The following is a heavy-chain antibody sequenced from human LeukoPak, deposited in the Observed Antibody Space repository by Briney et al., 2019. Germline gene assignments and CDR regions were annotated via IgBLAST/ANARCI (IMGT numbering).Heavy chain of an antibody. J-gene: IGHJ4*02. V-gene: IGHV4-59*12. Sequence: SETLSLTCTVSGGSLSSYYWRWIRQPPGKGLEWIGYISYSGSTNFNPSLKSRVTISVDTSKNQFSLKLSSVTAADTAVYYCARDCITTNCYRYWGQGTLVTVSS. D-gene: IGHD2-2*01. CDR2: ISYSGST. CDR3: ARDCITTNCYRY. CDR1: GGSLSSYY.